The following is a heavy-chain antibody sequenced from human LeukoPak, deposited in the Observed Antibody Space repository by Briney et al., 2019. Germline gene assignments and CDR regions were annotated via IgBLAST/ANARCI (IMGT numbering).Heavy chain of an antibody. V-gene: IGHV1-8*01. CDR3: ASGKKGLVYYDSSGYPHYYYYYGMDV. D-gene: IGHD3-22*01. J-gene: IGHJ6*02. CDR1: GYTFTSYD. CDR2: MNPNSGNT. Sequence: ASVKVSCKAYGYTFTSYDINWVRQATGQGLEWMGWMNPNSGNTGYAQKFQGRVTMTRNTSISTAYMELSSLRSEDTAVYYCASGKKGLVYYDSSGYPHYYYYYGMDVWGQGTTVTVSS.